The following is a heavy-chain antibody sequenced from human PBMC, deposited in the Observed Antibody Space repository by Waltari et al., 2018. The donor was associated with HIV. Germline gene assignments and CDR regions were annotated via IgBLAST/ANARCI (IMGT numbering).Heavy chain of an antibody. D-gene: IGHD2-15*01. CDR1: GFTFRSYA. J-gene: IGHJ6*02. CDR3: ARDIVVVVAANPLTSYYNMDV. V-gene: IGHV3-30-3*01. Sequence: QVQLVESGGGVVQPGRSLRLPCAASGFTFRSYAMHWVRQAPGKGLEWVAVISYDGSKKYYADSVKGRFTISRDNSENTLYLRMNSLRAEDTALYYCARDIVVVVAANPLTSYYNMDVWGRGTTVTVSS. CDR2: ISYDGSKK.